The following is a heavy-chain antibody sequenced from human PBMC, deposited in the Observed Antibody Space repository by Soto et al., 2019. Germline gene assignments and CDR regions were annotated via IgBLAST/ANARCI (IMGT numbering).Heavy chain of an antibody. CDR1: GFTFSSYA. Sequence: EVQLLESGGGLVQPGGSLRLSCAASGFTFSSYAMSWVRQAPGKGLEWVSAISGSGGSTYYADSVKGRFTISRDNSKNTLYLQMNSLRAEDTAVYYCATRFYCSSPSCYVRGGWFDPWGQGTLVTVSS. V-gene: IGHV3-23*01. J-gene: IGHJ5*02. D-gene: IGHD2-2*01. CDR2: ISGSGGST. CDR3: ATRFYCSSPSCYVRGGWFDP.